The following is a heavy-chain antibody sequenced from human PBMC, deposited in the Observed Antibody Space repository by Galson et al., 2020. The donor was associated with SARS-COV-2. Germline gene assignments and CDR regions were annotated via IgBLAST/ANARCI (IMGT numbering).Heavy chain of an antibody. V-gene: IGHV4-39*07. D-gene: IGHD2-2*02. CDR2: IYYSGST. CDR1: GGSISSSHYY. J-gene: IGHJ6*03. CDR3: ARVKAAAILFDDYYSYMDV. Sequence: SETLSLTCSASGGSISSSHYYWGWIRQPPGKGLEWIGSIYYSGSTDYNPSLKSRVTISVDPSKNQFSLRLSSVTAADTAVYYCARVKAAAILFDDYYSYMDVWGKGTTVTVSS.